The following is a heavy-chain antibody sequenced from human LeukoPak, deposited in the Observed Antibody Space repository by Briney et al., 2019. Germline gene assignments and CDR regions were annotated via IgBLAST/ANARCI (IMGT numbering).Heavy chain of an antibody. CDR2: IYHSGST. CDR1: GYSISSGYY. CDR3: ARGFSRYYDFGDYYYMDV. J-gene: IGHJ6*03. V-gene: IGHV4-38-2*01. D-gene: IGHD3-3*01. Sequence: TSETLSLTCAVSGYSISSGYYWGWIRQPPGKGLEWIGSIYHSGSTYYNPSLKSRVTISVDTSKNQFSLKLSSVTAADTAVYYCARGFSRYYDFGDYYYMDVWGKGTTVTVSS.